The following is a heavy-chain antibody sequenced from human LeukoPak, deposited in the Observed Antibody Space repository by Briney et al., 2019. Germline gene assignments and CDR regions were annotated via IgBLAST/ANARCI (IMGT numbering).Heavy chain of an antibody. CDR1: GFTFSSYA. Sequence: GGSLRLSCSASGFTFSSYAMHWVREAPGKGLEYVSAISSNGASTYYADSVKGRFTISRDNSKNTLYLQMSSLRAEDTAVYYCVKHLGSGRYYGGAHYWAQGPLVSVPT. J-gene: IGHJ4*02. CDR2: ISSNGAST. D-gene: IGHD3-10*01. V-gene: IGHV3-64D*06. CDR3: VKHLGSGRYYGGAHY.